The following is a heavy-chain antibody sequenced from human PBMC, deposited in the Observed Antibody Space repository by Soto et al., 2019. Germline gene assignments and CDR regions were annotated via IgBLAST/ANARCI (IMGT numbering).Heavy chain of an antibody. Sequence: QVQLVQSGAEVKKPGSSVKVSCKASGGTFSSYAISWVRQAPGQGLEWMGGIIPIFGTANYGQKFQGRVTITADESTSTAYMELSSLRSEDTAVYYCARDGIAVAGARWGGMDVWGQGTTVTVSS. CDR1: GGTFSSYA. CDR2: IIPIFGTA. CDR3: ARDGIAVAGARWGGMDV. D-gene: IGHD6-19*01. V-gene: IGHV1-69*01. J-gene: IGHJ6*02.